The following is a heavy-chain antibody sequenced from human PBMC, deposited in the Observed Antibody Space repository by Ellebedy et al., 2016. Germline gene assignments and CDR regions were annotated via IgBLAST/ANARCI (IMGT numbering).Heavy chain of an antibody. D-gene: IGHD3-10*01. V-gene: IGHV3-30*03. CDR3: ARVVGFGEWAENWFDP. CDR1: GFTFSSYG. J-gene: IGHJ5*02. Sequence: GESLKISCAASGFTFSSYGMHWVRQAPGKGLEWVAVISYDGSNKYYADSVKGRFTISRDNSKNTLYLQMNSLRAEDTAVYYCARVVGFGEWAENWFDPWGQGTLVTVSS. CDR2: ISYDGSNK.